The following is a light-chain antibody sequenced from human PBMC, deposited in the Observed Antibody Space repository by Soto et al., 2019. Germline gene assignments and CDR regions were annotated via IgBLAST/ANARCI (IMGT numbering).Light chain of an antibody. CDR1: SSNIGAGYD. Sequence: QSVLTQPPSVSGAPGQRVTISCTGSSSNIGAGYDVHWYRQLPGTAPKLLIYGNNIRPSGVPDRFSGSKSGNTASLTISGLQAEDEADYYCCSYTDSWVFGGGTKLTVL. CDR3: CSYTDSWV. CDR2: GNN. J-gene: IGLJ3*02. V-gene: IGLV1-40*01.